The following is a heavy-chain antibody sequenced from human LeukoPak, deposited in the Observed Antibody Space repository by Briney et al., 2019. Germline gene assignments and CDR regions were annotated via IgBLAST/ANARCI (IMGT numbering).Heavy chain of an antibody. CDR1: GFAFSTYG. CDR2: IRYDGSST. J-gene: IGHJ4*02. Sequence: PGGSLRLSCVASGFAFSTYGMHWVRQAPGKGLEWVTFIRYDGSSTFYADSVKGRFTISRDNSKNTLFLQMNSVRGDDTAVYYCAKDRGVVATISEVGTFDFWGQGTLVTVSS. D-gene: IGHD5-24*01. V-gene: IGHV3-30*02. CDR3: AKDRGVVATISEVGTFDF.